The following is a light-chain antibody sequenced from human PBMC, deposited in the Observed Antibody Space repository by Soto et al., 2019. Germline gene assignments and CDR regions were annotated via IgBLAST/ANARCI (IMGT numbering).Light chain of an antibody. J-gene: IGKJ4*01. V-gene: IGKV3-20*01. CDR3: QQYGSVPLT. Sequence: EIVLTQSPGTLSLSPGERATLSCRASQSVSTSYLDWYQQKPGQAPRLLIYGASSRATGIPDRFSGSGSGADFTLTISRLEPEDFAVYYCQQYGSVPLTFGRGTKVEIK. CDR2: GAS. CDR1: QSVSTSY.